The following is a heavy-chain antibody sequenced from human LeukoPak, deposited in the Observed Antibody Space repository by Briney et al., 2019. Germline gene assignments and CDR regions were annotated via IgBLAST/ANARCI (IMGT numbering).Heavy chain of an antibody. V-gene: IGHV1-18*01. CDR3: VRDYGPTHYYGSGTLLSPDY. CDR2: ISAYNGNT. CDR1: GYTFTSYG. Sequence: ASVKVSCKASGYTFTSYGISWVRQAPGQGLEWMGWISAYNGNTNYAQKLQGRVTMTTDTSTSTAYMELRSLRSDDTAVYYCVRDYGPTHYYGSGTLLSPDYWGQGTLVTVSS. J-gene: IGHJ4*02. D-gene: IGHD3-10*01.